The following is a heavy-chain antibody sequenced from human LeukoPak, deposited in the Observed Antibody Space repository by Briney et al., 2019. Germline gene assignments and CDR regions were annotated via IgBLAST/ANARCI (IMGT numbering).Heavy chain of an antibody. V-gene: IGHV4-4*07. J-gene: IGHJ4*02. Sequence: SETLSLTCIVSGGSISSYYWSWIRQPAGKGLEWIGRIYTSGSTNYNPSLKSRVTISVDTSKNQFSLKLSSVTAADTAVYYCARHSPYYDILTGYSPPSYYFDYWGQGTLVTVSS. D-gene: IGHD3-9*01. CDR3: ARHSPYYDILTGYSPPSYYFDY. CDR2: IYTSGST. CDR1: GGSISSYY.